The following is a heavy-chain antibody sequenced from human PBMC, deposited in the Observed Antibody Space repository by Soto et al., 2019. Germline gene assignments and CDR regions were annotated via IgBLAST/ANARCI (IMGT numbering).Heavy chain of an antibody. CDR2: ISGSGGST. CDR3: AKVGGPLYSGYDLVYYYYGMGV. D-gene: IGHD5-12*01. J-gene: IGHJ6*02. Sequence: EVQLLESGGGLVQPGGSLRLSCAASGFTFSSYAMSWVRQAPGKGLEWVSAISGSGGSTYYADSVKGRFTISRDNSKNTLYLQMNSLRAEDTAVYYCAKVGGPLYSGYDLVYYYYGMGVWGQGTTVTVSS. V-gene: IGHV3-23*01. CDR1: GFTFSSYA.